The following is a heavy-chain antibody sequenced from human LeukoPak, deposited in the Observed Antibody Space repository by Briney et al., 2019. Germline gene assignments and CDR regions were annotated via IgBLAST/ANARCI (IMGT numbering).Heavy chain of an antibody. CDR2: ISSSGSTI. V-gene: IGHV3-11*01. D-gene: IGHD3-16*01. Sequence: GGSLRLSCAASGFTFSDYYMSWIRQAPGKGLEWVSYISSSGSTIYYADSVKGRFTISRDNAKNSLCLQMNSLRAEDTAVYYCARDFLRSGGCAFDIWGQGTMVTVSS. CDR1: GFTFSDYY. J-gene: IGHJ3*02. CDR3: ARDFLRSGGCAFDI.